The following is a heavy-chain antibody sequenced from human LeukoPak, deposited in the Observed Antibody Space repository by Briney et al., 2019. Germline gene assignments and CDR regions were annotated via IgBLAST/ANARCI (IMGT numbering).Heavy chain of an antibody. D-gene: IGHD2-2*01. CDR3: ARGRLVGYCSSTSCSNGNNWFDP. J-gene: IGHJ5*02. Sequence: ASVKVSCKASGYTFTGYYMHWVRQAPGQGLEWMGWINPNSGGTNYAQKFQGRVTMTRDTSISTAYMELSRLRSDDTAVYYCARGRLVGYCSSTSCSNGNNWFDPWGQGTLVTVSS. V-gene: IGHV1-2*02. CDR1: GYTFTGYY. CDR2: INPNSGGT.